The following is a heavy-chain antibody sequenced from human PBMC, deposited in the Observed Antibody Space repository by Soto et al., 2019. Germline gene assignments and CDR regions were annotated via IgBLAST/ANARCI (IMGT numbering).Heavy chain of an antibody. CDR3: ARNYYDSSDRDYLDY. CDR1: GYTFTSYY. J-gene: IGHJ4*02. Sequence: QVQLVQSGAEVKRPGASVTVSCKAYGYTFTSYYIHWVRQAPGQGLEWMGWINPITGGTNYAPKFQGRVTMTRDTSITTAYMELSRLRSDDTAVYYCARNYYDSSDRDYLDYWGQGTPVTVSS. CDR2: INPITGGT. D-gene: IGHD3-22*01. V-gene: IGHV1-2*02.